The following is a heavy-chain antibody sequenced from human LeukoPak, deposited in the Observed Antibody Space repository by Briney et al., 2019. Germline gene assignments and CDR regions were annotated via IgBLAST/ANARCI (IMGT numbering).Heavy chain of an antibody. J-gene: IGHJ6*02. Sequence: SETLSLTCTVSGGSINSYYWTWIRQPPGKGLEWIGYIYYSGSTHYNPSLNSRVTISMDTSKSHFSLKLSSVTAADTAIYYCARTSRHFYGSGSNLTPWPADMDVWGQGTKVTVSS. CDR1: GGSINSYY. V-gene: IGHV4-59*01. CDR2: IYYSGST. CDR3: ARTSRHFYGSGSNLTPWPADMDV. D-gene: IGHD3-10*01.